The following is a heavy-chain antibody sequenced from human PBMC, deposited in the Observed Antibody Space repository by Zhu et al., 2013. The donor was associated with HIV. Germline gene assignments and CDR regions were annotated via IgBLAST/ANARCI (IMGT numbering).Heavy chain of an antibody. V-gene: IGHV3-23*01. J-gene: IGHJ4*02. D-gene: IGHD2-21*02. Sequence: EVQLLESGGGLIQPGGSLRLSCAVSGFTFSTYAMSWVRQAPGKGLEWVSAISGGADITHYSYSVKGRFTISRDNAKDTLFLQMNSLRVEDTAMYYCTKATADGGTLEYWGQGILVIVSS. CDR1: GFTFSTYA. CDR3: TKATADGGTLEY. CDR2: ISGGADIT.